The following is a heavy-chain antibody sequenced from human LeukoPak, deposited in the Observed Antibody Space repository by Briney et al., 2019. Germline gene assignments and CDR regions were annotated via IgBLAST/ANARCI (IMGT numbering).Heavy chain of an antibody. CDR1: GFTFSSYG. Sequence: GRSLRLSCAASGFTFSSYGMHWVRQAPGKGLEWVAVISYDGSNKYYADSVKGRFTISRDNSKNTLYLQMNSLRAEDTAVDYWGGGGGGAYQFDYWGQGTLVTVSS. CDR3: GGGGGGAYQFDY. D-gene: IGHD2-2*01. V-gene: IGHV3-30*03. J-gene: IGHJ4*02. CDR2: ISYDGSNK.